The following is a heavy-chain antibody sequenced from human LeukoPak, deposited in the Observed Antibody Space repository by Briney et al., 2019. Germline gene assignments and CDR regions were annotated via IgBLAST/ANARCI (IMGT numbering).Heavy chain of an antibody. J-gene: IGHJ4*02. Sequence: SETLSLTCAVSGGSISSGGYSWTWIRQPPGKGLEWIGYMYYTGNTYYNPSLRSRFTISVDTSKNQFSLRLSSVTAADTAVYYCARGTTVSTPDFDYWGRGTLVTVSS. V-gene: IGHV4-30-4*07. CDR1: GGSISSGGYS. CDR2: MYYTGNT. D-gene: IGHD4-11*01. CDR3: ARGTTVSTPDFDY.